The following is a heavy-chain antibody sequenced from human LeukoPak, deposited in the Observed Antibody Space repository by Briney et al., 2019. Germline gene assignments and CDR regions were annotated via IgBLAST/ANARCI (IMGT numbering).Heavy chain of an antibody. CDR3: ARAGRGYRGYYFDY. CDR2: INHSGST. J-gene: IGHJ4*02. V-gene: IGHV4-34*01. CDR1: GGSFSGYY. Sequence: SETLSLTCAVYGGSFSGYYWSWIRQPPGKGLEWIGEINHSGSTNYNPSLKSRVTISVDTSKNQFSLKLSSVTAADTAVHYCARAGRGYRGYYFDYWGQGTLVTVSS. D-gene: IGHD3-22*01.